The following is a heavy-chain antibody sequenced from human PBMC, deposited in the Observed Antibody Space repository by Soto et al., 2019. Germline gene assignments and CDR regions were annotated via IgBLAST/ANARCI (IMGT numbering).Heavy chain of an antibody. J-gene: IGHJ4*02. V-gene: IGHV4-59*01. CDR1: GVSISSYF. CDR2: VYYSVST. Sequence: SETLSLTCTVSGVSISSYFWSWIRQPPGKGLEWIGYVYYSVSTNYNPSLKSRVTISVDTSKNQFSLKLNSVTAADTAAYYCAGSRTRGIIIDYWGQGTLVTVYS. D-gene: IGHD3-10*01. CDR3: AGSRTRGIIIDY.